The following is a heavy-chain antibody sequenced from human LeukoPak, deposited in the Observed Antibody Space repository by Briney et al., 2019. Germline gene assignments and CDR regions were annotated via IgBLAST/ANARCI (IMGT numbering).Heavy chain of an antibody. J-gene: IGHJ4*02. D-gene: IGHD1-1*01. CDR1: GGTFSSYA. Sequence: ASVKVSCKASGGTFSSYAISWVPQAPGQGLEWMGGIIPIFGTANYAQKFQGRVTITTDESTSTAYMELSSLRSEDTAVYYCARDATGTPASYWGQGTLVTVSS. CDR3: ARDATGTPASY. CDR2: IIPIFGTA. V-gene: IGHV1-69*05.